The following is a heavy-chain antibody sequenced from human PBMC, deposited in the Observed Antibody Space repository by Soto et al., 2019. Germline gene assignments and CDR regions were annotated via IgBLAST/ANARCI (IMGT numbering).Heavy chain of an antibody. Sequence: QVQLLESGGGVVQHGGSLRLSCVASGFSLSSYAIHWVRHAPGKGLDWVAILWSDGATQYLADSVKGRFTISRDNSKRTVYLQMNSLRAEDTAVYYCARDPWGSGWALDIWGQGTLVAVSS. J-gene: IGHJ3*02. D-gene: IGHD3-10*01. CDR2: LWSDGATQ. CDR3: ARDPWGSGWALDI. CDR1: GFSLSSYA. V-gene: IGHV3-33*01.